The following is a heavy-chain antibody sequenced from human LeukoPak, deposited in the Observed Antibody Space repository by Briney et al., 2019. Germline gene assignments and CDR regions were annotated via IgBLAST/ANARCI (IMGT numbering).Heavy chain of an antibody. CDR3: TKDLGTRSYYVSGNYGYDF. Sequence: GRSLRLFCVASGFSFNMHGMHWVRQAPGKWPAWVAGILYYGTKKYYADSVRGRFTIYRDNAKNTLYLQMDNLRAEDTAIYYCTKDLGTRSYYVSGNYGYDFWGQGTLVTVSS. D-gene: IGHD3-10*01. J-gene: IGHJ4*02. CDR2: ILYYGTKK. V-gene: IGHV3-30*18. CDR1: GFSFNMHG.